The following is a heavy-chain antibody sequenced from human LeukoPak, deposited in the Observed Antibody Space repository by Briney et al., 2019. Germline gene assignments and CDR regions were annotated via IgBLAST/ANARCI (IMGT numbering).Heavy chain of an antibody. CDR2: INHSGSA. CDR1: GGSXSGSY. J-gene: IGHJ4*02. Sequence: SETLSLTCAVYGGSXSGSYWSWIRQPXGXXLEWIGEINHSGSANYNPSLKSRVTLSIDKSKNQFSLNLNSVTAADTAVYYCARARRDSGYYKVDYWGQGTLVTVSS. CDR3: ARARRDSGYYKVDY. D-gene: IGHD3-3*01. V-gene: IGHV4-34*01.